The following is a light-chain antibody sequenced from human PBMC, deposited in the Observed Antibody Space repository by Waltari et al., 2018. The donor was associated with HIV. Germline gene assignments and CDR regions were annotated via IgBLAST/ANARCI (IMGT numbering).Light chain of an antibody. CDR3: CSYTVNSTGV. CDR1: SGDIGTYKY. J-gene: IGLJ1*01. V-gene: IGLV2-14*03. Sequence: QSALTQPASVSGSPGQSIAISCTGTSGDIGTYKYVSWYQQHTGKVPKLIIYDVNVRPSGVSDRFSGSKSGNTATLTISVLHSDDEADYYCCSYTVNSTGVFGAGTKITV. CDR2: DVN.